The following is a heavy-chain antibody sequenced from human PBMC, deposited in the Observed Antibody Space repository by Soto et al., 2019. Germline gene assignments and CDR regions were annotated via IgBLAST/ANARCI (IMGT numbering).Heavy chain of an antibody. J-gene: IGHJ4*02. V-gene: IGHV3-23*01. D-gene: IGHD4-17*01. Sequence: GGSLRLSCAASGFTFSSYAMSWVRQAPGKGLEWVSAISGSGGSTYYADSVKGWFTISRDNSKNTLYLQLNSLRATAPAVYSCAERYDYGDSYFDYWGQGTLVTVSS. CDR2: ISGSGGST. CDR1: GFTFSSYA. CDR3: AERYDYGDSYFDY.